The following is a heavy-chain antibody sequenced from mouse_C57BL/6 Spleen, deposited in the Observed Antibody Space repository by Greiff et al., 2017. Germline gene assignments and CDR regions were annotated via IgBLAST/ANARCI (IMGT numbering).Heavy chain of an antibody. Sequence: QVQLQQPGAELVHPGASVKLSCKASGYTFTSYWMHWVKQRPGQGLEWIGMIHPNSGSTNYNEKFKSKATLTVDRSSSTGYMQLSSLTSDASAVFYCARGKLSIYYYYDRYFDVWGTETTVVVSS. V-gene: IGHV1-64*01. J-gene: IGHJ1*03. CDR2: IHPNSGST. CDR3: ARGKLSIYYYYDRYFDV. CDR1: GYTFTSYW. D-gene: IGHD2-4*01.